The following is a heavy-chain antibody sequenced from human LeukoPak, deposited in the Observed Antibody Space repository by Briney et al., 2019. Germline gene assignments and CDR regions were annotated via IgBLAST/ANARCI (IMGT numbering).Heavy chain of an antibody. Sequence: ASVKVSCKAAGYAFTGYYIHWVRQAPGQGLEWMGWINPNNGFTAYAQNFQGRVTMTRDTSISTAYMDLSRLTSDDTAVYYCARDVAGTGWFDYWGQGTLVAVSS. CDR2: INPNNGFT. D-gene: IGHD6-13*01. CDR1: GYAFTGYY. V-gene: IGHV1-2*02. CDR3: ARDVAGTGWFDY. J-gene: IGHJ4*02.